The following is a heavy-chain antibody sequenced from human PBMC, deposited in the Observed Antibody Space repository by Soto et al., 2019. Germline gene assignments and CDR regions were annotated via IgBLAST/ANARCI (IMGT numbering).Heavy chain of an antibody. J-gene: IGHJ5*02. CDR3: AREAGIHRGFDP. D-gene: IGHD3-10*01. V-gene: IGHV1-46*01. CDR2: INPGGGST. CDR1: GFTFTDYY. Sequence: QVQLVQSGAEVKKPGASAKVSCKASGFTFTDYYMHWVRQAPGQGLEWMGLINPGGGSTTYTQKFLGRVTMTRDTSTSTVYMELSSLRSEDTAVYYSAREAGIHRGFDPWGQGTLVTVSS.